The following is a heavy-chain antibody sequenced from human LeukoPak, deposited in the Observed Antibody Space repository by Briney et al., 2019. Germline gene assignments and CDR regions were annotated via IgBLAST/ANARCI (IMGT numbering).Heavy chain of an antibody. J-gene: IGHJ3*02. Sequence: ASVKVSCKASGYTFTGYYVHWVRQAPGQGLEWMGWINPNSGGTNYARKFQGRVTMTRDTSISTAYMELSRLRSDDTAVYYCARDYQGIAVAGTSGAFDIWGQGTMVTVSS. CDR1: GYTFTGYY. V-gene: IGHV1-2*02. CDR2: INPNSGGT. D-gene: IGHD6-19*01. CDR3: ARDYQGIAVAGTSGAFDI.